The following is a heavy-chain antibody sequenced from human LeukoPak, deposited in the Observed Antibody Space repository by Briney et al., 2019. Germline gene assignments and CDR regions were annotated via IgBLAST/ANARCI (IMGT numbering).Heavy chain of an antibody. CDR2: ISSSSSSI. V-gene: IGHV3-48*04. D-gene: IGHD6-6*01. J-gene: IGHJ4*02. Sequence: GGSLRLSCAASGFSFSNYGMNWVRRAPGEGLEWLSYISSSSSSIYYADSVKGRFTISRDNAKNSLYLQMNSLRAEDTAVYYCARDHVQGDIDYWGQGTLVTVSS. CDR1: GFSFSNYG. CDR3: ARDHVQGDIDY.